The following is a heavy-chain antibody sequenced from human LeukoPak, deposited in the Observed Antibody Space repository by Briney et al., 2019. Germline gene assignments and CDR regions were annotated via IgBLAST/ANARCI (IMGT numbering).Heavy chain of an antibody. CDR3: ARENYYDSSGYYCC. CDR1: GFTFGSYW. CDR2: ISSSSSYI. Sequence: PGGSLRLSCEASGFTFGSYWMYWVRQAPGKGLEWVSSISSSSSYIYYADSVKGRFTISRDNAKNSLYLQMNSLRAEDTAVYYCARENYYDSSGYYCCWGQGTLVTVSS. V-gene: IGHV3-21*01. D-gene: IGHD3-22*01. J-gene: IGHJ4*02.